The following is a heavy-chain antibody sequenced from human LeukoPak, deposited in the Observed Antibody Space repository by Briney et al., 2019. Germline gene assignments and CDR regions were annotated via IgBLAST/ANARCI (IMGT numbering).Heavy chain of an antibody. CDR1: GFTFSDHA. CDR2: ITGSGGRT. CDR3: ASRPRADIGPLDY. D-gene: IGHD1-14*01. J-gene: IGHJ4*02. V-gene: IGHV3-23*01. Sequence: GGSLRLSCAASGFTFSDHAMSWVRQAAGTRVKGVTSITGSGGRTYYVDSVKGRFTISRDNSKNTLYLEMNSLRADETAVYFCASRPRADIGPLDYWGQGTLVTVSS.